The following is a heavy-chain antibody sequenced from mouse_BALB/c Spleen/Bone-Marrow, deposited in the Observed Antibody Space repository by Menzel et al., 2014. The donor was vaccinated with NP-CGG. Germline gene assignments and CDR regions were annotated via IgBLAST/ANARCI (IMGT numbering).Heavy chain of an antibody. Sequence: EVKLVESGGGLVQPGGSLKLSCATSGFTFSDYYMYWVRQTPEKRLEWVAYISNGGGSTYYPDTVKGRFTISRDNAKNTLYLQMSRLKSEDTAMYYCARQGAYSYFDYWDQGTTLTVSS. CDR1: GFTFSDYY. V-gene: IGHV5-12*02. CDR3: ARQGAYSYFDY. D-gene: IGHD2-10*01. CDR2: ISNGGGST. J-gene: IGHJ2*01.